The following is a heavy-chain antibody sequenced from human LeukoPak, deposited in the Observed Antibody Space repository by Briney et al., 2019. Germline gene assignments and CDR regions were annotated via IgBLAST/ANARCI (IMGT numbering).Heavy chain of an antibody. J-gene: IGHJ4*02. V-gene: IGHV1-8*03. CDR2: VSTSSGNT. CDR1: GYTFTRYD. D-gene: IGHD2-15*01. Sequence: ASVKVSCKASGYTFTRYDINWVRQATGQRLEWLGWVSTSSGNTGSAQNFQGRLTITRDTSINTAYMELSRLTSEDTAVYYCARVDGSPDYWGQGTLVTVSS. CDR3: ARVDGSPDY.